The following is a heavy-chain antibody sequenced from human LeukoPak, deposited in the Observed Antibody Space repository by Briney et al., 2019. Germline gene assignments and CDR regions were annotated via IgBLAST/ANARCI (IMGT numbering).Heavy chain of an antibody. Sequence: GGSLRLSCAASGFTFSSVWMTWVRQAPGKGLEWVANIKPDGSDKFYVDSVKGRFTTSRDNAENSLYLQMDSLTAEDTAVYYCARDPPPNDSSGYLDYWGQGTLVTVSS. CDR3: ARDPPPNDSSGYLDY. CDR1: GFTFSSVW. J-gene: IGHJ4*02. V-gene: IGHV3-7*01. D-gene: IGHD3-22*01. CDR2: IKPDGSDK.